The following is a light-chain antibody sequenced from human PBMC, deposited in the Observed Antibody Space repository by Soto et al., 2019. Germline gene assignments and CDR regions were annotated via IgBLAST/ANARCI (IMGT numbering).Light chain of an antibody. CDR2: SAS. V-gene: IGKV1-9*01. J-gene: IGKJ4*01. CDR1: QAMSTY. CDR3: QQLNGYQLA. Sequence: DIQLTQSPSFLSAFVGDTVTITCRASQAMSTYLAWYQQKPGKVPKLLIRSASTLQSGVPPRFSGGGSETEFTLTISTLQPDDSGIYYCQQLNGYQLAFGGGTNVEIK.